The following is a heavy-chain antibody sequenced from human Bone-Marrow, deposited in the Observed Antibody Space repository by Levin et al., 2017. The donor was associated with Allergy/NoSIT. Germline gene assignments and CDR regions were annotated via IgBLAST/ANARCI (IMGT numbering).Heavy chain of an antibody. CDR1: GGSFSAYR. CDR2: VDHNGDT. J-gene: IGHJ4*02. Sequence: SETLSLTCAMSGGSFSAYRWSWVRQTPGKGLEWIGEVDHNGDTNYNPSFKSRVTISVVKSKTQFSLSLISLTAADTGFYYCARLRDDYNYSPDHWGQGTLVTVSS. V-gene: IGHV4-34*01. CDR3: ARLRDDYNYSPDH. D-gene: IGHD5-24*01.